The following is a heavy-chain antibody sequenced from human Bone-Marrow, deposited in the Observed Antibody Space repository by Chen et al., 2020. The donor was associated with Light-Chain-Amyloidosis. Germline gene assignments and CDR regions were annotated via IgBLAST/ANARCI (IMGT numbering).Heavy chain of an antibody. Sequence: EVKLVTSGGGLVQPGGSLRTPWATSGFHISSFGMSWVRQAPGKGLAWVSTVSGSTVSTYYAGAVKGRFIISRDNSKSTLYLQMNSLRAGDTAVYFCTRKGGYFDFWGQGSLVTVSS. CDR2: VSGSTVST. CDR3: TRKGGYFDF. CDR1: GFHISSFG. J-gene: IGHJ4*02. D-gene: IGHD3-10*01. V-gene: IGHV3-23*04.